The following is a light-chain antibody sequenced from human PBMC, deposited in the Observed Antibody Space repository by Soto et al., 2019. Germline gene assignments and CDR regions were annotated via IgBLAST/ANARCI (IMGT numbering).Light chain of an antibody. V-gene: IGKV3-20*01. J-gene: IGKJ2*01. Sequence: ESMLTQSPGTLSLSPGERATLSCRASQSVSTRYLAWYQQKPGQAPSLLIYGASIRATGIPDRFSGSGSGTDFTLTISRLEPEDFAGSYCHQFGSSPPAFSFGPGTKLEL. CDR2: GAS. CDR3: HQFGSSPPAFS. CDR1: QSVSTRY.